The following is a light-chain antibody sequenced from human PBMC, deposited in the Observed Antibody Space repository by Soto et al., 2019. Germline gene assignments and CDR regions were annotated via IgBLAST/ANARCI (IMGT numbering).Light chain of an antibody. CDR1: TSDVGGYSF. V-gene: IGLV2-8*01. Sequence: QSVLTQPASVSGSPGQSITISCTGTTSDVGGYSFVSWYQLHPGKAPKLMIYEVSKRPSGVPDRFSGSKSGNTASLTVSGLQAEDEADYYCSSYAGSNSYVVFGGGTKVTVL. CDR3: SSYAGSNSYVV. J-gene: IGLJ2*01. CDR2: EVS.